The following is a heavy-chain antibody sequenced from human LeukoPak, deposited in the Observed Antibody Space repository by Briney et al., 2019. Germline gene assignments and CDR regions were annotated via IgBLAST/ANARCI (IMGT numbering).Heavy chain of an antibody. CDR1: GYTFTGYY. D-gene: IGHD3-16*02. CDR2: INPNSGGT. Sequence: GASVKVSCKASGYTFTGYYMHWVRQAPGQGLEWMGRINPNSGGTNYAQKFQGRVTMTRDTSISTAYMELSRLRYDDTAVYYCAWDNYYDYVWGSYRPDYWGQGTLVTVSA. V-gene: IGHV1-2*06. J-gene: IGHJ4*02. CDR3: AWDNYYDYVWGSYRPDY.